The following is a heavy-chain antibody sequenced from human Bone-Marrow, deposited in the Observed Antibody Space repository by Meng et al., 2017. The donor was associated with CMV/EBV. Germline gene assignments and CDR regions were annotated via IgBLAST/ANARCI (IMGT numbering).Heavy chain of an antibody. J-gene: IGHJ6*02. CDR3: ARENLRSLDV. CDR2: IWYDGSNK. D-gene: IGHD3-3*01. CDR1: GFTFSSYG. V-gene: IGHV3-33*01. Sequence: GESLKISCAASGFTFSSYGMHWVRQAPGKGLEWVAVIWYDGSNKYYADSVKGRFTISRDNSKNTLYLQMNSLRAEDTAVYYCARENLRSLDVWGQGTTVTVSS.